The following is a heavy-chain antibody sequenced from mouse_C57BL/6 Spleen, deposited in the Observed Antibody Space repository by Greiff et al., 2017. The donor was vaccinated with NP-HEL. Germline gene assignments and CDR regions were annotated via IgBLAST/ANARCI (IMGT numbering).Heavy chain of an antibody. CDR1: GYAFSSSW. J-gene: IGHJ3*01. Sequence: QVQLKQSGPELVKPGASVKISCKASGYAFSSSWMNWVKQRPGKGLEWIGRIYPGDGDTNYNGKFKGKATLTADKSSSTAYMQLSSLTSEDSAVYVCASEGTTVVATEGPFAYWGQGTLVTVSA. V-gene: IGHV1-82*01. D-gene: IGHD1-1*01. CDR2: IYPGDGDT. CDR3: ASEGTTVVATEGPFAY.